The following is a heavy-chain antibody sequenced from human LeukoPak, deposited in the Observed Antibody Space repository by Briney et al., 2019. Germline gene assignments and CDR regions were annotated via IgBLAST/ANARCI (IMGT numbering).Heavy chain of an antibody. D-gene: IGHD2-2*01. CDR2: IYYSGST. Sequence: SETLSLTCTVSGGSISSSSYYWGWIRQPPGKGLEWIGSIYYSGSTYYNPSLKSRVTISVDTSKNQFSLKLSSVTAADTAVYYCARHDIRNQLLFAWGQGTLVTVSS. J-gene: IGHJ5*02. V-gene: IGHV4-39*01. CDR3: ARHDIRNQLLFA. CDR1: GGSISSSSYY.